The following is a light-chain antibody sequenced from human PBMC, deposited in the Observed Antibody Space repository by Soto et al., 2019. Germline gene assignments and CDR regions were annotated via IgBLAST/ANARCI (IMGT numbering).Light chain of an antibody. CDR3: QQYGTSPRT. CDR2: GVS. Sequence: EIVLTQSPGTLSLSPGERATLSCRASQRVGSSSLAWYQQKLGQAPRLLFYGVSNRATGIPDRFSGSGSGTDFTLTISRLESEDFAVYYCQQYGTSPRTFGQGTKVEIK. J-gene: IGKJ1*01. V-gene: IGKV3-20*01. CDR1: QRVGSSS.